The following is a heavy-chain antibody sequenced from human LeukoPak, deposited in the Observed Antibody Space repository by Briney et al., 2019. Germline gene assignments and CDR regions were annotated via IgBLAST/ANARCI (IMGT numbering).Heavy chain of an antibody. CDR3: ARVRESIAAAAAFDY. V-gene: IGHV1-2*02. Sequence: ASVKVSCKASGYTFTGYYMHWVRQAPGQGLEWMGWINPNSGGTNYAQKFQGRVTMTRDTSISTAYMELSRLRSDDTAVYYCARVRESIAAAAAFDYWGQGTLVTVSS. J-gene: IGHJ4*02. CDR2: INPNSGGT. CDR1: GYTFTGYY. D-gene: IGHD6-13*01.